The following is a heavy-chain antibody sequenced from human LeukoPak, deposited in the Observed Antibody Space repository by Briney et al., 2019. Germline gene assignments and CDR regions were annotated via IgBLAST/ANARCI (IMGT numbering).Heavy chain of an antibody. CDR2: ISYSGST. Sequence: SETLSLTCTVSGGSISSHYWSWIRQPPGKGLEWIGYISYSGSTNYNPSLKSRVTISVDTSRNQVSLKLNSVTAADTAMYYCARVGGGSYSYFDYWGQGTLVAVSS. D-gene: IGHD1-26*01. J-gene: IGHJ4*02. CDR3: ARVGGGSYSYFDY. CDR1: GGSISSHY. V-gene: IGHV4-59*11.